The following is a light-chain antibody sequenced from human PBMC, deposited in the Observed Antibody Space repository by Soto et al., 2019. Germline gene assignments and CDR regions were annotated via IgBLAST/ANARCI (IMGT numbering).Light chain of an antibody. Sequence: DIQMTQSPSSLSASVGDRVTITCRASQTISSYLNWYQQKPGKAPKLLIYAASSLQRGVPSRFSGSGSGTDFPLTISSLQPEDFATYSCQQSYSTSITFGQGTRLEIK. V-gene: IGKV1-39*01. CDR3: QQSYSTSIT. CDR1: QTISSY. J-gene: IGKJ5*01. CDR2: AAS.